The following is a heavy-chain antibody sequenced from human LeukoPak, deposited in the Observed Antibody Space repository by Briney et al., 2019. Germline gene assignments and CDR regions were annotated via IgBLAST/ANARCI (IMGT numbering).Heavy chain of an antibody. V-gene: IGHV3-9*01. CDR3: AKDYSSSWDYFDY. CDR1: GFTFDDYA. D-gene: IGHD6-13*01. CDR2: ISWNSGSI. J-gene: IGHJ4*02. Sequence: GGSLRLSCAASGFTFDDYAMHWVRQAPGKGLEWASGISWNSGSIGYADSVKGRFTISRDNAKNSLYLQMNSLRAEDTALYYCAKDYSSSWDYFDYWGQGTLVTVSS.